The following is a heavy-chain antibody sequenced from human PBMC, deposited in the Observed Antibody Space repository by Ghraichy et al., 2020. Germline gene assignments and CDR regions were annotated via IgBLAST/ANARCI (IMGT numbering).Heavy chain of an antibody. CDR1: GFTFIRYR. V-gene: IGHV3-30*18. Sequence: GGSLRLSCASSGFTFIRYRMHRRRQSRGMGLACVPAISYDGSNKYYADSVKGRFTISRDNSKNTLYLQMNSLRTADTAVYYCAKGTPWAADIVVVVATTHAAFDIWGQ. D-gene: IGHD2-15*01. CDR3: AKGTPWAADIVVVVATTHAAFDI. CDR2: ISYDGSNK. J-gene: IGHJ3*02.